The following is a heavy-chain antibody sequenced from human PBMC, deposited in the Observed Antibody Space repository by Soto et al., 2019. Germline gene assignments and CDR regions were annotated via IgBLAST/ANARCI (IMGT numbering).Heavy chain of an antibody. CDR3: VGGQYYFDY. CDR2: ISYDGSNK. V-gene: IGHV3-30*03. J-gene: IGHJ4*02. D-gene: IGHD3-10*01. CDR1: GFPFIAYG. Sequence: QVQLVESGGGVVQPGGSLRLSCAASGFPFIAYGMHWVREGPGKGLEWVAVISYDGSNKFYADSVKGRFTISRDNSRNPLNLKMKTLGPGDRACYYGVGGQYYFDYRGQGTLVIVSS.